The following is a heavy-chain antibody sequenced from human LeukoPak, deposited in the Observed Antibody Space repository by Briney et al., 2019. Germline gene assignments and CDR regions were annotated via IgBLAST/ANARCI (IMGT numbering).Heavy chain of an antibody. D-gene: IGHD2-15*01. CDR2: ISAYNGNT. J-gene: IGHJ3*02. CDR3: ARDSQPHVEKYCSGGSCHEAFDI. Sequence: ASVKVSCKASGYTFTSYGISWVRQAPGQGLEWMGWISAYNGNTNYAQKLQGRVTMTTDTSTSTAYMELRSLRSDDTAVYYCARDSQPHVEKYCSGGSCHEAFDIWGQGTMVTVSS. V-gene: IGHV1-18*01. CDR1: GYTFTSYG.